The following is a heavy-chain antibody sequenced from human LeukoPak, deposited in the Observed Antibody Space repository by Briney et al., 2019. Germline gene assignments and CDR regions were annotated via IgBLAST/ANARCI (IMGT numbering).Heavy chain of an antibody. D-gene: IGHD6-19*01. CDR3: ARGPFYSSGFTDGMDV. V-gene: IGHV1-3*01. CDR2: INAGNGNT. J-gene: IGHJ6*02. Sequence: GASVKVSCKASGYTFTSYAMHWVRQAPGQRLEWMGWINAGNGNTKYSQKFQGRVTITRDTSASTAYMELSSLRSEDTAVYYCARGPFYSSGFTDGMDVWGQGTTVTVSS. CDR1: GYTFTSYA.